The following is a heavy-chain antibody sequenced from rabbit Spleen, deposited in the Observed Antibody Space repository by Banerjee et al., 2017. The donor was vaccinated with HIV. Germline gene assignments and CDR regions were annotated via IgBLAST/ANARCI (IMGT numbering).Heavy chain of an antibody. J-gene: IGHJ6*01. CDR2: IDTGRSGFT. Sequence: QSLGESGGDLVKPGASLTLTCTASGVSFGSSSYMCWVRQAPGKGLEWIACIDTGRSGFTYFATWAKGRFTCSKTSSTTVTLQMTRLTAADTATYFCARDTSSSFSSYGMDLWGPGTLVTVS. D-gene: IGHD1-1*01. V-gene: IGHV1S40*01. CDR1: GVSFGSSSY. CDR3: ARDTSSSFSSYGMDL.